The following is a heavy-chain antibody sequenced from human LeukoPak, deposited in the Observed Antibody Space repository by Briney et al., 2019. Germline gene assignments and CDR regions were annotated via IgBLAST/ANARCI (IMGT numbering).Heavy chain of an antibody. J-gene: IGHJ4*02. CDR3: ARGVAYYYDSSGLFDY. CDR1: GGSLNGYY. D-gene: IGHD3-22*01. V-gene: IGHV4-34*01. CDR2: INHSGST. Sequence: PSETLSLTCAVYGGSLNGYYWSWIRQPPGKGLEWIGEINHSGSTNYNPSLKSRVTISVDTSKNQFSLKLSSVTTADTAVYYCARGVAYYYDSSGLFDYWGQGTLVTVSS.